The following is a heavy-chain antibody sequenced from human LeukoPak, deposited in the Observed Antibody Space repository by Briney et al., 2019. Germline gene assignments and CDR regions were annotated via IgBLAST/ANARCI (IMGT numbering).Heavy chain of an antibody. CDR1: GGSISSSNYY. Sequence: PSETLSLTCSASGGSISSSNYYWGWIREPPGEGLEWIGSIYYTGSTYYNPSLKSRVTISVDTSKNQFSLKLSSVTAADTAVYYCARVGYDSSGLDYWGQGTLVTVSS. CDR2: IYYTGST. CDR3: ARVGYDSSGLDY. J-gene: IGHJ4*02. D-gene: IGHD3-22*01. V-gene: IGHV4-39*07.